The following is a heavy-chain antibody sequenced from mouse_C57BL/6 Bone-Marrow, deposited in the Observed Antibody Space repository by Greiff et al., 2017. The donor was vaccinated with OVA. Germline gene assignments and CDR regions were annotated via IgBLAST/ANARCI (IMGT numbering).Heavy chain of an antibody. J-gene: IGHJ2*01. D-gene: IGHD1-1*01. V-gene: IGHV2-2*01. CDR1: GFSLTSYG. CDR2: IWSGGST. CDR3: ARNRGSNYFDY. Sequence: QVQLQQSGPGLVQPSQSLSITCTVSGFSLTSYGVHWVRQSPGKGLEWLGVIWSGGSTDYNAAFISRLSISKDNSKSQVFFKMNSLQADDTAIYYWARNRGSNYFDYWGQGTTLTVSS.